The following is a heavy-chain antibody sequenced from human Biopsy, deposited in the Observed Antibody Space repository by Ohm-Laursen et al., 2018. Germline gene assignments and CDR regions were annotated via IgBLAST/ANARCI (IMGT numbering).Heavy chain of an antibody. CDR2: NIPILGTG. CDR1: GVTFSNYG. J-gene: IGHJ1*01. Sequence: SVKVSCKASGVTFSNYGVNWVRQAPGQGLEWLGGNIPILGTGNYAQKFQDRVTVAADTSTSTATMELRSLRSDDTAVYYCATKLTGYFHHWGQGTLVIVSS. D-gene: IGHD3-9*01. V-gene: IGHV1-69*06. CDR3: ATKLTGYFHH.